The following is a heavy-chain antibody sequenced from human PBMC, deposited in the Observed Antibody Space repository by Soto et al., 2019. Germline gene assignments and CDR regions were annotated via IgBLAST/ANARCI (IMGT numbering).Heavy chain of an antibody. CDR2: VYYTGTT. Sequence: TSETQSLTCPVSGGSIDSYYWTWIRQPPGKGLEWIGYVYYTGTTTYSPSLKSRVTISVDTSMNQISLKLSSVTAADTAFYYCARLGGYYQSLDTWGQGTLVTVSS. CDR1: GGSIDSYY. D-gene: IGHD3-22*01. V-gene: IGHV4-59*08. CDR3: ARLGGYYQSLDT. J-gene: IGHJ5*02.